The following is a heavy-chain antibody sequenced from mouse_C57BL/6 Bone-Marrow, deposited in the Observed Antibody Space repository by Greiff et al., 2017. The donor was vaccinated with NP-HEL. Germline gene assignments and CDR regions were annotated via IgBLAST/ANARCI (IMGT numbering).Heavy chain of an antibody. CDR2: IDPNSGGT. V-gene: IGHV1-72*01. J-gene: IGHJ3*01. Sequence: QVQLKQPGAELVKPGASVKLSCKASGYTFTSYWMHWVKQRPGRGLEWIGRIDPNSGGTKYNEKFKSKATLTVDKPSSTAYMQLSSLTSEDSAVYYCARPAIMGPFAYWGQGTLVTVSA. CDR3: ARPAIMGPFAY. D-gene: IGHD1-1*02. CDR1: GYTFTSYW.